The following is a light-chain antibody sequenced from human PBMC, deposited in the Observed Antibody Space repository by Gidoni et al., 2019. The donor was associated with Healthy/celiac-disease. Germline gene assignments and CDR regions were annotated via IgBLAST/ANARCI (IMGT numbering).Light chain of an antibody. CDR2: DAS. Sequence: DIQMTQSPSSLSASGGDRVTITCQASQDISNYLNWYQQKPGKAPKLLIYDASNLETGVPSRFSGSGSGTDFTFTISSLQPEDIATYYCQQYDNLXRFGPGTKVDIK. V-gene: IGKV1-33*01. CDR3: QQYDNLXR. J-gene: IGKJ3*01. CDR1: QDISNY.